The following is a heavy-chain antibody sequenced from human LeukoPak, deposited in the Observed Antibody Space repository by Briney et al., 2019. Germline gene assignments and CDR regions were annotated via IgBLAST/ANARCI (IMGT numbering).Heavy chain of an antibody. CDR1: GGSFSGYY. J-gene: IGHJ5*02. CDR3: ARVTSGQLWFGELRDCFDP. Sequence: KPSETLSLTCAVYGGSFSGYYWRWLRQPPGKGLEWIGEIIHSGSNKYNPSLKSRVTISVDTSKNQFSLKLSSVTAADTAVYYCARVTSGQLWFGELRDCFDPWGQGTLVTVSS. D-gene: IGHD3-10*01. CDR2: IIHSGSN. V-gene: IGHV4-34*12.